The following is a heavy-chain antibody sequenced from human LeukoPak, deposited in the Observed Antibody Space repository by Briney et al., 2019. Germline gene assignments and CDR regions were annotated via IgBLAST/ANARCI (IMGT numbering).Heavy chain of an antibody. D-gene: IGHD3-16*01. Sequence: GGSLRLSCVTSGFRFSSYWMSWVRQAPGKGLEWVANINPDGSEKNYVGSMKGRLTISRDNAKNSVYLQVDSLRDDDTAVYYCARPSSYNDAWGSDHGGQGTLVNVCS. CDR1: GFRFSSYW. CDR2: INPDGSEK. J-gene: IGHJ4*02. CDR3: ARPSSYNDAWGSDH. V-gene: IGHV3-7*01.